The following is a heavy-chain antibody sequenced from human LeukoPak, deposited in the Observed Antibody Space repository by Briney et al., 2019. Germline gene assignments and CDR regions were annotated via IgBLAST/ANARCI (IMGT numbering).Heavy chain of an antibody. V-gene: IGHV3-53*01. D-gene: IGHD3-10*01. CDR3: ARDTGWFRELHPVD. Sequence: AGSLRLSCAASGFTVSSNYMSWVRQAPGKGLEWVSVIYSGGSTYYADSLKGRFTISRDNSKNTLYPQMNSLRAEDTAVYYCARDTGWFRELHPVDWGQGTLVTVSS. CDR2: IYSGGST. J-gene: IGHJ4*02. CDR1: GFTVSSNY.